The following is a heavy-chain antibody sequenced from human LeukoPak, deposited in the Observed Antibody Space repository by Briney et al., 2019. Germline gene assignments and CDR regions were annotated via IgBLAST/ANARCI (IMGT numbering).Heavy chain of an antibody. D-gene: IGHD6-19*01. J-gene: IGHJ4*02. CDR1: GGSISTSSYY. CDR3: ARVPYNSGWYSGFGY. V-gene: IGHV4-39*07. Sequence: PSETLSLTCTVSGGSISTSSYYWGWIRQPPGKGLEWIGTIYYTGNTYYNPSLKSRVTIPVGTSKNQFSLKLTSVTAADTAVYYCARVPYNSGWYSGFGYWGQGTLVTVSS. CDR2: IYYTGNT.